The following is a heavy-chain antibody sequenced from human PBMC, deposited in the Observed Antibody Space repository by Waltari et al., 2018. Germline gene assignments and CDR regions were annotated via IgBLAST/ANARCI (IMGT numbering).Heavy chain of an antibody. V-gene: IGHV5-51*01. CDR1: GYSFTSYW. D-gene: IGHD3-22*01. Sequence: EVQLVQSGAEVKKPGESLKISCKGSGYSFTSYWIGWVRQMPGKGLEWMGIIDPGDSDTRYSPAFQGKVTSSADKSISTAYLQWSSLKDSDTDMYYCASVRDYYDSSGYSHDAFDIWGQGTMVTVSS. J-gene: IGHJ3*02. CDR3: ASVRDYYDSSGYSHDAFDI. CDR2: IDPGDSDT.